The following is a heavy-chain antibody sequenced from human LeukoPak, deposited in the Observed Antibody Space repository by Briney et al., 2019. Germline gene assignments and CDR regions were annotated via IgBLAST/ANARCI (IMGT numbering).Heavy chain of an antibody. Sequence: SVKVSCKASGGTFSSYAISWVRQAPGQGLEWMGGIIPIFGTANYAQKLQGRVTMTRNTSISTAYMELSSLRSEDTAVYYCARAGSGWDYYYYYMDVWGKGTTVTISS. CDR2: IIPIFGTA. D-gene: IGHD6-19*01. J-gene: IGHJ6*03. V-gene: IGHV1-69*05. CDR3: ARAGSGWDYYYYYMDV. CDR1: GGTFSSYA.